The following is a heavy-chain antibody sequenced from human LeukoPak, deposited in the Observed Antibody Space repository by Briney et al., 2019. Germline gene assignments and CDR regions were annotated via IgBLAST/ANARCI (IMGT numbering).Heavy chain of an antibody. Sequence: SETLSLTCAVYGGSFSGYYWSWIRQPPGKGLEWIGEINHSGSTNYNPSLKSRVTMSVDTSKNQFSLKLSSVTAADTAVYYCARDSTSSGWYAFESYYYYGMDVWGQGTTVTVSS. CDR2: INHSGST. V-gene: IGHV4-34*01. CDR3: ARDSTSSGWYAFESYYYYGMDV. CDR1: GGSFSGYY. D-gene: IGHD6-19*01. J-gene: IGHJ6*02.